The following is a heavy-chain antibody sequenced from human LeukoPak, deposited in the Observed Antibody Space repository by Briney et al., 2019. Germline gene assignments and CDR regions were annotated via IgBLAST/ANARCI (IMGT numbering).Heavy chain of an antibody. CDR3: ARAGPIDY. CDR1: GGTFNNSA. CDR2: IMPLFGTA. Sequence: SVKVSCKTSGGTFNNSAISWVRQAPGQGLEWLGGIMPLFGTAGYAQKFQGRVTITKDESTRTVYLELTSLTSDDTAVYYCARAGPIDYWGQGTLVTVSS. J-gene: IGHJ4*02. V-gene: IGHV1-69*05.